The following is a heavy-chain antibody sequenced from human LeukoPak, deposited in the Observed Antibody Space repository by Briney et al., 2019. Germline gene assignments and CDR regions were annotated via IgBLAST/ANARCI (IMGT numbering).Heavy chain of an antibody. J-gene: IGHJ5*02. V-gene: IGHV1-2*02. D-gene: IGHD2-2*01. CDR2: LHPNSGGT. CDR1: GYTFPRYY. CDR3: ARLRPYCSSTSCYQGWFDP. Sequence: SVNVSCNASGYTFPRYYLHWLRQAPPQALDWLGWLHPNSGGTNYAQKFQGRVTMTRDTSISTAYMELSRLRSDDTAVYYCARLRPYCSSTSCYQGWFDPWGQGTLVTVSS.